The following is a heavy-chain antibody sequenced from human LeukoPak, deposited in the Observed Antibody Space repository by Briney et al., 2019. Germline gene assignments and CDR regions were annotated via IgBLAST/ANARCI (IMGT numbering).Heavy chain of an antibody. CDR1: GFNFRAYW. V-gene: IGHV3-30*19. Sequence: GGSLRLSCTTSGFNFRAYWMGWVRQAPGKGLEWVALISYDGSNKYYVDSVKGRFTISRDNSKNTLYLQMNSLRAEDTAVYYCARGGAFDIWGQGTMVTVSS. CDR3: ARGGAFDI. CDR2: ISYDGSNK. J-gene: IGHJ3*02.